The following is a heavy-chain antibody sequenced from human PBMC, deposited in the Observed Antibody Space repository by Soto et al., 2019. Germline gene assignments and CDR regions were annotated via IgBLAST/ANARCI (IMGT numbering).Heavy chain of an antibody. Sequence: QVQLVQSGAEVKKPGSSVKVSCKASGGTFSSYAISWVRQAPGQGLEWMGGIIPIFGTANYAQKFQGRVTITADKSTSTAYMELSSLRSEDTAVYYCARGLVPSLLVVPAAYYYYYGMDVWGQGTTVTVSS. V-gene: IGHV1-69*06. J-gene: IGHJ6*02. CDR3: ARGLVPSLLVVPAAYYYYYGMDV. D-gene: IGHD2-2*01. CDR1: GGTFSSYA. CDR2: IIPIFGTA.